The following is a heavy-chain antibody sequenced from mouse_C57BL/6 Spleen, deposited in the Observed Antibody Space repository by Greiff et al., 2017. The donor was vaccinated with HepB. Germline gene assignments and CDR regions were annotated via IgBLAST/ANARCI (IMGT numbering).Heavy chain of an antibody. D-gene: IGHD1-1*01. CDR1: GYTFTSYT. V-gene: IGHV1-4*01. Sequence: QVQLQQSGAELARPGASVKMSCKASGYTFTSYTMHWVKQRPGQGLEWIGYINPSSGYTKYNQKFKDKATLTADKSSSTAYMQLSSLTSEDSAVYYCARWGYGSSYVGNYWGQGTTLTVSS. CDR2: INPSSGYT. CDR3: ARWGYGSSYVGNY. J-gene: IGHJ2*01.